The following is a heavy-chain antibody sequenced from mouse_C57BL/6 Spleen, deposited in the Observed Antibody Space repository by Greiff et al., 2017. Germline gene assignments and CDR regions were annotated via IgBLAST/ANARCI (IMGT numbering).Heavy chain of an antibody. D-gene: IGHD1-1*02. CDR1: GYTFTSYW. CDR3: ARWWYGAMDY. Sequence: VQLQQPGAELVKPGASVKLSCKASGYTFTSYWMQWVKQRPGQGLEWIGEIDPSDSYTNYNHKFKGKATLTVETSSSTAYMQLSSLTSEDSAVYYCARWWYGAMDYWGQGTSVTVSS. V-gene: IGHV1-50*01. J-gene: IGHJ4*01. CDR2: IDPSDSYT.